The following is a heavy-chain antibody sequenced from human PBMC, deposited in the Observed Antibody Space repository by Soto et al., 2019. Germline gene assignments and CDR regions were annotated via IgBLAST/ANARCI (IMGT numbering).Heavy chain of an antibody. CDR2: ISLYSDGT. V-gene: IGHV1-18*01. J-gene: IGHJ5*02. CDR1: GYIFSNYG. Sequence: ASVKVSCKTSGYIFSNYGITWVRQAPGQPLEWLGWISLYSDGTNYAQKFQGRVSMTTDTSTTTAYMELRSLRSDDTAVYYCARVVPGAEAWFGPWGQGTLVTVSS. D-gene: IGHD2-2*01. CDR3: ARVVPGAEAWFGP.